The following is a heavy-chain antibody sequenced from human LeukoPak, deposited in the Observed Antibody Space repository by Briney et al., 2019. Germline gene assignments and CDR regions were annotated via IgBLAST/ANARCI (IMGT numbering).Heavy chain of an antibody. J-gene: IGHJ4*02. Sequence: GASVKVSCKASGYTFITYGITWVRQAPGQGLEWMGIINPSGGSTSYAQKFQGRVTMTRDMSTSTVYMELSSLRSEDTAVYYCARGIGDRFRLQHVIDYWGQGTLVTVSS. CDR3: ARGIGDRFRLQHVIDY. CDR2: INPSGGST. V-gene: IGHV1-46*01. D-gene: IGHD2-21*02. CDR1: GYTFITYG.